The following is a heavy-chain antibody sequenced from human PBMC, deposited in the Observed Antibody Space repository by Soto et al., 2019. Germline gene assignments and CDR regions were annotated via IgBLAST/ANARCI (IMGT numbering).Heavy chain of an antibody. CDR3: ARWGAAMVRDYYGMDV. D-gene: IGHD5-18*01. Sequence: ASVKVSCKASGYTFTSYDINWVRQATGQGLEWMGWMNPNSGNTGYAQKFQGRVTMTRNTSISTAYMELSSLRSEDTAVYYRARWGAAMVRDYYGMDVWGQGTTVTVSS. CDR2: MNPNSGNT. CDR1: GYTFTSYD. V-gene: IGHV1-8*01. J-gene: IGHJ6*02.